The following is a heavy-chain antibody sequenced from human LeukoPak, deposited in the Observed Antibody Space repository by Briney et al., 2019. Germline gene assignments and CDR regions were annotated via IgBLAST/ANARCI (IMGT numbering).Heavy chain of an antibody. CDR1: GYTFTSYD. D-gene: IGHD2-2*02. CDR3: ARGRGYCSSTSCYTSWFDP. J-gene: IGHJ5*02. CDR2: MNPNSGNT. V-gene: IGHV1-8*03. Sequence: ASVKVSCKASGYTFTSYDINWVRQATGQGLEWMGWMNPNSGNTGYAQKFQGRVTITRNTSISTAYMELSSLRSEDTAVCYCARGRGYCSSTSCYTSWFDPWGQGTLVTVSS.